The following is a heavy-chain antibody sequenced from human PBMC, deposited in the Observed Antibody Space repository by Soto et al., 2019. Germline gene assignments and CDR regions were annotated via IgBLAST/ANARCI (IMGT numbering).Heavy chain of an antibody. V-gene: IGHV3-33*01. CDR2: MCYDGSTK. CDR1: GFTFRSYG. CDR3: ARDRSSSPYYYYYGMDV. J-gene: IGHJ6*02. D-gene: IGHD6-13*01. Sequence: GGSLRLSCAASGFTFRSYGMHWVRQALGKGLEWVAVMCYDGSTKYYADSVKGRFTISRDNSKNTLYLQMNSLRAEDTAVYYCARDRSSSPYYYYYGMDVWGQGATVTVSS.